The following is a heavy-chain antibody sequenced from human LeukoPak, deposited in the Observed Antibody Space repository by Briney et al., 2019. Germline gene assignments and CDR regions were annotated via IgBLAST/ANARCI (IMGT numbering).Heavy chain of an antibody. CDR2: ISPGGSDT. CDR3: ARRGGSYDY. V-gene: IGHV5-51*01. D-gene: IGHD1-26*01. CDR1: GYSFTSHW. J-gene: IGHJ4*02. Sequence: GESLKISCKGSGYSFTSHWIGWVRQMPGKGLEWMGIISPGGSDTRYSPSFQGQVTISADKSINTAYLQWFSLKASDTAMYYRARRGGSYDYWGQGTPVTVSS.